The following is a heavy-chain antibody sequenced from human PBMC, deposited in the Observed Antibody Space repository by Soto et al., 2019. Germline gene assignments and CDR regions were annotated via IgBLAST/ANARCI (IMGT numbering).Heavy chain of an antibody. CDR2: IYYSGST. J-gene: IGHJ6*02. CDR3: ARHTYYYGMDV. Sequence: PSETLSLTCTVSGGSISSYYWSWIRQPPGKGLEWIGYIYYSGSTNYNPSLKSRVTISVDTSKNQFSLKLSSVTAADTAVYYCARHTYYYGMDVWGQGTTVTVS. V-gene: IGHV4-59*08. CDR1: GGSISSYY.